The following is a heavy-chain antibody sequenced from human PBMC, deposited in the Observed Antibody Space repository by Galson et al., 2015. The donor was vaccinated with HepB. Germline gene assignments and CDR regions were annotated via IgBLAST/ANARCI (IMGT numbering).Heavy chain of an antibody. CDR2: IYYSGST. J-gene: IGHJ6*03. CDR1: GGSISSYY. Sequence: SETLSLTCTVSGGSISSYYWSWIRQPPGKGLEWIGYIYYSGSTNYNPSLKSRVTMSVDTSKNQFSLKLSSVTAADTAVYYCARLDYGDYDSYYYMDVWGKGTTVTVSS. V-gene: IGHV4-59*12. CDR3: ARLDYGDYDSYYYMDV. D-gene: IGHD4-17*01.